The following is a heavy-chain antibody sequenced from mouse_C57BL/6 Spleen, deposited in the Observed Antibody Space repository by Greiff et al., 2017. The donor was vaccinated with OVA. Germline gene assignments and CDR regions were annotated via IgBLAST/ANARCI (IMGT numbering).Heavy chain of an antibody. CDR3: ATVVATGDYFDY. CDR2: ISSGSSTI. J-gene: IGHJ2*01. V-gene: IGHV5-17*01. CDR1: GFTFSDYG. Sequence: DVMLVESGGGLVKPGGSLKLSCAASGFTFSDYGMHWVRQAPEKGLEWVAYISSGSSTIYYADTVKGRFTISRDNAKNTLFLQMTSLGSEDTAMYYCATVVATGDYFDYWGQGTTLTVSS. D-gene: IGHD1-1*01.